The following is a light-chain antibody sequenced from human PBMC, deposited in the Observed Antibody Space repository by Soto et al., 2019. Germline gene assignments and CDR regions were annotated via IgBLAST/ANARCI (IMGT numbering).Light chain of an antibody. V-gene: IGLV1-44*01. CDR2: KNN. J-gene: IGLJ3*02. CDR1: RSNIGNNA. Sequence: QSVRTQTPSASGTPGQTVTISCSGSRSNIGNNAVSWYQQFPGTAPKLLIYKNNQRPSGVPDRFSGSKSGTSASLAISGLQSEDEADYYCATWDDSLNARGVFGGGTKLTVL. CDR3: ATWDDSLNARGV.